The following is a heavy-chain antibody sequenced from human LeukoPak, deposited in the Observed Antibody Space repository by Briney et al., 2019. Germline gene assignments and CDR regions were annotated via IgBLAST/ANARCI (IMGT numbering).Heavy chain of an antibody. CDR3: ARDGLLGYFDY. CDR1: GFTFSSYA. Sequence: GRSLRLSCAASGFTFSSYAMRWVRQAPGKGLEWVAVISYDGSNKYYADSVKGRFTISRDNSKNTLYLQMNSLRAEDTAVYYCARDGLLGYFDYWGQGTLVTVSS. V-gene: IGHV3-30-3*01. D-gene: IGHD7-27*01. CDR2: ISYDGSNK. J-gene: IGHJ4*02.